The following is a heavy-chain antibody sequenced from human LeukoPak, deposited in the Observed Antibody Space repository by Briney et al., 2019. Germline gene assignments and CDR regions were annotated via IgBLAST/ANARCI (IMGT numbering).Heavy chain of an antibody. CDR1: GVTYSSYA. Sequence: GGSLRLSCAASGVTYSSYAMSGVSQAPGKGLEWVSAISGSGGSTYYADSVKGRFTISRDNSKNTLYLQMNSLRAEDTAVYYCAHISSSGRDYWGQGTLVSVSS. V-gene: IGHV3-23*01. CDR3: AHISSSGRDY. J-gene: IGHJ4*02. D-gene: IGHD6-13*01. CDR2: ISGSGGST.